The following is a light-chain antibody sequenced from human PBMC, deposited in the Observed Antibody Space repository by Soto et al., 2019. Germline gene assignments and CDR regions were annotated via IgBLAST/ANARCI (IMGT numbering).Light chain of an antibody. CDR1: QDIRHD. Sequence: AIQMTQSPSSLSASVGDRVTITCRASQDIRHDLGWYQQRPGEAPKLLIYAASTLQSGVPSRFSGSGSGTDFTLTITSLQPDDFATYYCLQDYGYPRTFGQGTKVEVK. J-gene: IGKJ1*01. CDR3: LQDYGYPRT. V-gene: IGKV1-6*01. CDR2: AAS.